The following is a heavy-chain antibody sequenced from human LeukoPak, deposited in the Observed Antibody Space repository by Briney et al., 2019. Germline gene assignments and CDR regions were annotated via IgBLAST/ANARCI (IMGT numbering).Heavy chain of an antibody. J-gene: IGHJ4*02. CDR1: GGSISSSSYY. Sequence: PSETLSLTCTVSGGSISSSSYYWGWIRQPPGKGLEWIGSIYYSGSTYYNPSLKSRVTISVDTSKNQFSLKLSSVTAADTAVYYCARTRGYSRRGYFDYWGQGTLVTVSS. CDR2: IYYSGST. V-gene: IGHV4-39*07. CDR3: ARTRGYSRRGYFDY. D-gene: IGHD5-18*01.